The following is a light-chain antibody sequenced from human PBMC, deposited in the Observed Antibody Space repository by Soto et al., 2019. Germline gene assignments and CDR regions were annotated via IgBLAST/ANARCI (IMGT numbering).Light chain of an antibody. Sequence: DIQMTKSPSSLSASVGDRVTITCRASQSISSYLNWYQQKPGKAPKLLIYAASSLQSGVPSRFSGSGSGTDFTLTISSLQPEDFATYYCQQSYSTPLTFGGETKVEIK. CDR3: QQSYSTPLT. J-gene: IGKJ4*01. V-gene: IGKV1-39*01. CDR2: AAS. CDR1: QSISSY.